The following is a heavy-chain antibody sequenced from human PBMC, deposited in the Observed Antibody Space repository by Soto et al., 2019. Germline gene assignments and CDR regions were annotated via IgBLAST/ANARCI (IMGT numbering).Heavy chain of an antibody. Sequence: GGSLRLSCAASGLSVSSYPMSWVRQAPGKGLEWVAAISGAGVSTYYADSVRGRFTISRENSKNTLYLQMSSLRAEDTALYYCAKDHLTSGGTFWFDPWGQGTLVTVSS. D-gene: IGHD6-13*01. V-gene: IGHV3-23*01. CDR1: GLSVSSYP. CDR2: ISGAGVST. J-gene: IGHJ5*02. CDR3: AKDHLTSGGTFWFDP.